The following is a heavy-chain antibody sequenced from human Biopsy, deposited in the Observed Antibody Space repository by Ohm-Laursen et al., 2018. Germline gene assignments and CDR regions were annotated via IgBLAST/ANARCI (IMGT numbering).Heavy chain of an antibody. J-gene: IGHJ5*02. Sequence: ASVKVSCKASGFSFTGNHVHWVRQAPGQGLEWMGWINAKTGDTNYAQKFQGRVIMTRDTSISTAYVDLSSLRSDDTAVYYCTRGGYYYDSLAYYYWFDPWGQGTLVTVSS. CDR2: INAKTGDT. CDR1: GFSFTGNH. V-gene: IGHV1-2*02. CDR3: TRGGYYYDSLAYYYWFDP. D-gene: IGHD3-22*01.